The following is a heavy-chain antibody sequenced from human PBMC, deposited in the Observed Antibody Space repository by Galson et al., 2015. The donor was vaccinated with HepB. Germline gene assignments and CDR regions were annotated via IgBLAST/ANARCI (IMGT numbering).Heavy chain of an antibody. CDR3: ARDRYSYGSADY. V-gene: IGHV3-11*06. CDR2: ISSSSSYT. J-gene: IGHJ4*02. Sequence: SLRLSCAASGFTFSDYYMSWIRQAPGKELEWVSYISSSSSYTNYADSVKGRFTISRDNAKNSLYLQMNSLRAEDTAVYYCARDRYSYGSADYWGQGTLVTVSS. D-gene: IGHD5-18*01. CDR1: GFTFSDYY.